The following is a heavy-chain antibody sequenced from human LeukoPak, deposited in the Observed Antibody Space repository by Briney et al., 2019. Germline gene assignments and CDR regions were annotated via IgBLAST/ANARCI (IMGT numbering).Heavy chain of an antibody. CDR1: GYTFTSYG. CDR2: ISAYNGNT. Sequence: ASVKVSCKASGYTFTSYGISWLRQAPGQGLEWMGWISAYNGNTNYAQKLQGRVTMTTDTSTSTAYMELRSLRSDDTAVYYCSTQTITGTYYYYYGMDVWGQGTTVTVSS. D-gene: IGHD1-20*01. V-gene: IGHV1-18*01. CDR3: STQTITGTYYYYYGMDV. J-gene: IGHJ6*02.